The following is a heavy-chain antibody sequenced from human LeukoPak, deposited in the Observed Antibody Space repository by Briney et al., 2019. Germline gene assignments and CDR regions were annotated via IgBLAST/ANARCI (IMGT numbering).Heavy chain of an antibody. J-gene: IGHJ6*02. CDR2: INHSGST. CDR3: ARGAHYYYGMDV. CDR1: GGSFSGYY. V-gene: IGHV4-34*01. Sequence: SETLSLTCAIYGGSFSGYYWSWIRQPPGKGLEWIGEINHSGSTDYNPPLESRVTISVDTSKSLFSLKLSSVTAADTAVYYCARGAHYYYGMDVWGQGTTVIVSS.